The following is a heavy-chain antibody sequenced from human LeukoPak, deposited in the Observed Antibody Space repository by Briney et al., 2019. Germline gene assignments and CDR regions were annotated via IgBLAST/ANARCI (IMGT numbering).Heavy chain of an antibody. J-gene: IGHJ4*02. Sequence: PGGSLRLSCAASGFTFSSSSMNWVRQAPGKGLEWVSYISSSSSTIHYADSVKGRFTISRDNAKNSLYLQMNSLRAEDTAVYYCAKDPDYDFWSGYRPFGYWGQGTLVTVSS. CDR3: AKDPDYDFWSGYRPFGY. CDR1: GFTFSSSS. D-gene: IGHD3-3*01. V-gene: IGHV3-48*04. CDR2: ISSSSSTI.